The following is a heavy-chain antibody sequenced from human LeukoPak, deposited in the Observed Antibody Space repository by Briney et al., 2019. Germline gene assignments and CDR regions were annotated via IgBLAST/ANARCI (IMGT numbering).Heavy chain of an antibody. V-gene: IGHV3-30*18. J-gene: IGHJ4*02. CDR1: GFTFSSYW. CDR3: AKNYYDSSGYYSSDLGSKADIYY. Sequence: PGGSLRLSCAASGFTFSSYWMHWVRQAPGKGLEWVAVISYDGSNKYYADSVKGRFTISRDNSKNTLYLQMNSLRAEDTAVYYCAKNYYDSSGYYSSDLGSKADIYYWGQGTLVTVSS. D-gene: IGHD3-22*01. CDR2: ISYDGSNK.